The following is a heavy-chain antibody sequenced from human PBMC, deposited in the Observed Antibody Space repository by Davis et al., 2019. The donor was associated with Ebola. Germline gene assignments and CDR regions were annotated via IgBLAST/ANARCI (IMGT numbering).Heavy chain of an antibody. D-gene: IGHD3-10*01. CDR1: GFTFSHHT. V-gene: IGHV3-48*02. Sequence: GGSLRLSCAASGFTFSHHTMSWVRQAPGKGLQWLSYITNSGNSVYYADSVRGRFTISRDNAKNSLFLQMNNLRDEDTAVYFCVRGSGVIIPVWGPGTQVTVSS. J-gene: IGHJ4*02. CDR3: VRGSGVIIPV. CDR2: ITNSGNSV.